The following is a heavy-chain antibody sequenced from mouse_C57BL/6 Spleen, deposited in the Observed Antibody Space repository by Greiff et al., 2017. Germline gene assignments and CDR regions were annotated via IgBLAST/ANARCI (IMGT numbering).Heavy chain of an antibody. CDR2: IDPENGDT. Sequence: VQLQQSGAELVRPGASVKLSCTASGFNIKDDYMHWVKQRPEQGLEWIGWIDPENGDTEYASKFQGKATITADTSSNTAYLQLSSLTSEDTAVYYCTTPMVTTNYWGQGITLTVSS. CDR1: GFNIKDDY. V-gene: IGHV14-4*01. D-gene: IGHD2-2*01. CDR3: TTPMVTTNY. J-gene: IGHJ2*01.